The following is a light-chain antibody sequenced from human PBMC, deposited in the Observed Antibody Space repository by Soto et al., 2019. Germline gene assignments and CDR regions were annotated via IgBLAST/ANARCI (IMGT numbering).Light chain of an antibody. CDR1: SSDVGDYNY. V-gene: IGLV2-14*01. CDR2: EVS. J-gene: IGLJ3*02. Sequence: QSALTQPASVSGSPGQSITISCTGTSSDVGDYNYVSWYQQHPGKAPKLMIYEVSNRPSGVSNRFSGSKSGNTASLTISGRQAEDEADYYGSSYTSSNTWVFGGGTKLTVL. CDR3: SSYTSSNTWV.